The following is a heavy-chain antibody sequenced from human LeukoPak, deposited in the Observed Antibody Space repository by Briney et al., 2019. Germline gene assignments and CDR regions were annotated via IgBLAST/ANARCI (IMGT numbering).Heavy chain of an antibody. CDR1: GFTFSSYA. Sequence: GRSLRLSCAASGFTFSSYAMHWVRQAPGKGLEWVAVISYDGSNKYYADSVKGRFTISRDTSKNTLYLQMNSLRAEDTAVYYCARGPQLLWIGEFTSWGQGTLVTVSS. D-gene: IGHD3-10*01. CDR3: ARGPQLLWIGEFTS. CDR2: ISYDGSNK. V-gene: IGHV3-30*01. J-gene: IGHJ5*02.